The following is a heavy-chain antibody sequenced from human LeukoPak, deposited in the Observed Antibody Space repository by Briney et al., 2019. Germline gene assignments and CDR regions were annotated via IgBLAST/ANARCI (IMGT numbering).Heavy chain of an antibody. CDR2: INPNSGGT. CDR3: ARGGNWNYAVKACFDY. CDR1: GYTFTGYY. J-gene: IGHJ4*02. Sequence: ASVKVSCKASGYTFTGYYMHWVRQAPGQGLEWMGWINPNSGGTNYAQKFQGRVTMTRDTSISTAYMELSRLRSDDTAVYYCARGGNWNYAVKACFDYWGQGTLVTVSS. D-gene: IGHD1-7*01. V-gene: IGHV1-2*02.